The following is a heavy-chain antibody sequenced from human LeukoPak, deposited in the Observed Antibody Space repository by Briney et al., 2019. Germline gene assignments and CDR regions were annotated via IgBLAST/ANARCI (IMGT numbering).Heavy chain of an antibody. D-gene: IGHD3-22*01. J-gene: IGHJ4*02. CDR3: ARDYYDSSAYRYYFDY. CDR1: GGSISSGSYY. Sequence: SETMSLTCTVSGGSISSGSYYWRWIRQPAGKGLEWIGRIYTSGSTNYNPSLKSRVTISVDTSKNQFSLKLSSVTAADAAVYYCARDYYDSSAYRYYFDYCGAGSLVTVSS. CDR2: IYTSGST. V-gene: IGHV4-61*02.